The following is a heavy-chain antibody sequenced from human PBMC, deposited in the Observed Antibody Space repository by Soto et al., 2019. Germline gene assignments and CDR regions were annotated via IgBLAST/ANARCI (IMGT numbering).Heavy chain of an antibody. J-gene: IGHJ4*02. CDR2: IWYDGSNK. CDR1: GFTFSSYG. Sequence: GGSLRLSCAASGFTFSSYGMHWVRQAPGKGLEWVAVIWYDGSNKYYADSVKGRFTISRDNSKNTLYLQMNSLRAEDTAVYYCARAIDCSGGSCYPENIDYWGQGTLVTVSS. V-gene: IGHV3-33*01. D-gene: IGHD2-15*01. CDR3: ARAIDCSGGSCYPENIDY.